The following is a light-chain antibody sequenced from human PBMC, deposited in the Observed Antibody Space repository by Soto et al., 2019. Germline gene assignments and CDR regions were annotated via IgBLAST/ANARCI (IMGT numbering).Light chain of an antibody. CDR2: DAS. CDR3: QQFSSYPLT. Sequence: VLTHSQGTLCFSPWLRSIQSYSSSQTVRNNYLAWYQQKPGQAPGLLIYDASSTATGIPDRFSGGGSGTDFTLTISRLEPEDFAVYYCQQFSSYPLTFGGGTKVDIK. CDR1: QTVRNNY. J-gene: IGKJ4*01. V-gene: IGKV3-20*01.